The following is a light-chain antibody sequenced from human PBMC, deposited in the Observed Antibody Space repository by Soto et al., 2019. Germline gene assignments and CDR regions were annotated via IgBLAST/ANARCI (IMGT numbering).Light chain of an antibody. CDR1: SSNIGAGYD. CDR2: GNS. V-gene: IGLV1-40*01. Sequence: QSVLTQPPSVSGAPGQRVTISCTGSSSNIGAGYDVHWYQLLPGTAPKLLIYGNSNRPSGVPDRFSGSKSGTSASLAITGLQAEDEADYYCQSYDSINYFFGTGTKLTVL. J-gene: IGLJ1*01. CDR3: QSYDSINYF.